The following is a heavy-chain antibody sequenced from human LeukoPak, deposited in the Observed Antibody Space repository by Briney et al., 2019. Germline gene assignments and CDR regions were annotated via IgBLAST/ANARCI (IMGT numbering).Heavy chain of an antibody. Sequence: GGSLRLSCAASGFTFSSYSMNWVRQAPGKGLEWVSSISSSSSHIYYADSVKGRFTISRDNAKNSLYLQMNSLRAEDTAVYYCASFYGDYVGEYYFDYWGQGTLVTVSS. V-gene: IGHV3-21*01. J-gene: IGHJ4*02. D-gene: IGHD4-17*01. CDR2: ISSSSSHI. CDR3: ASFYGDYVGEYYFDY. CDR1: GFTFSSYS.